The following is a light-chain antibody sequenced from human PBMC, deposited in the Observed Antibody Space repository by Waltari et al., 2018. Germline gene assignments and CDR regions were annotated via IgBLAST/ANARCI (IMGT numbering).Light chain of an antibody. J-gene: IGLJ2*01. V-gene: IGLV2-8*01. Sequence: QSALPQPTSASGSRGQSVTHSCTGTSSDVGSFNYLSWYQQPPGKTPKLVIYEVTKRPSGVPDRFSGSKSGNTASLTVSGLQAEDEADYYCSSYAGSNNVIFGGGTRLTVL. CDR3: SSYAGSNNVI. CDR2: EVT. CDR1: SSDVGSFNY.